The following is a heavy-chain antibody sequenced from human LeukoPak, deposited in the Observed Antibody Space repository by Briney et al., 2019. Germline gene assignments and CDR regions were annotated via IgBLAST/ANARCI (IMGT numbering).Heavy chain of an antibody. CDR3: ATVGRDRIQLWLRPREDAFDI. Sequence: SETLSLTCAVSGDSISNNNWWNWVRQPPGKGLEWIGEIYHSGSTNYNPSPKSRVTISVDTSKNQFSLRLSSVTAADTAVYYCATVGRDRIQLWLRPREDAFDIWGQGTMVTVSS. V-gene: IGHV4-4*02. CDR1: GDSISNNNW. J-gene: IGHJ3*02. D-gene: IGHD5-18*01. CDR2: IYHSGST.